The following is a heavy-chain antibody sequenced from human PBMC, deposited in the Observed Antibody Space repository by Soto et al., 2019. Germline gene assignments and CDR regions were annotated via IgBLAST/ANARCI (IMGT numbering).Heavy chain of an antibody. CDR3: AIEKVGATSIHVFDI. V-gene: IGHV3-53*01. CDR1: GFTFSNAW. J-gene: IGHJ3*02. CDR2: IYSGGTT. D-gene: IGHD1-26*01. Sequence: GGSLRLSCAASGFTFSNAWMNWVRQAPGKGLEWVSVIYSGGTTYYAVSVKGRFTISRDRSKNTVYLQMDSLRAEDTAVYYCAIEKVGATSIHVFDIWGQGTMVTVSS.